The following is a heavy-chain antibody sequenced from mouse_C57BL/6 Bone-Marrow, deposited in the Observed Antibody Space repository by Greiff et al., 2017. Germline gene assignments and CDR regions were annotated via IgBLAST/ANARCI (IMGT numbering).Heavy chain of an antibody. CDR1: GYTFTNYW. J-gene: IGHJ3*01. V-gene: IGHV1-63*01. Sequence: VQLQQSGAELVRPGTAVKMSCKASGYTFTNYWIGWAKQRPGHGLEWIGDIYPGGGYTNYNEKFKGEAILTSDKSSSTAYMQSSSLTSEDSAIYYCARSHWFAYWGQETLVTGSA. CDR2: IYPGGGYT. CDR3: ARSHWFAY.